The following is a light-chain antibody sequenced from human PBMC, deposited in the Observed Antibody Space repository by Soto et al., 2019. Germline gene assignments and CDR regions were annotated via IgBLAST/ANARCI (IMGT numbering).Light chain of an antibody. CDR1: QSVSSSY. J-gene: IGKJ1*01. Sequence: EIVLTQSPGALSLSPGERATLSCGASQSVSSSYLAWYQQKPGQAPRLLIYGASTRATGIPDRFSGSGSGTDFALTISRLEPEDFEVYYCQQYGSSPRTFGQGTKVEI. CDR3: QQYGSSPRT. CDR2: GAS. V-gene: IGKV3-20*01.